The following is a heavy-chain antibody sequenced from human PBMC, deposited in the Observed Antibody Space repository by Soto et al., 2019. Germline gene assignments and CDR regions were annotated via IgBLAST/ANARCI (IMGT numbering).Heavy chain of an antibody. J-gene: IGHJ6*02. Sequence: SGPTLVNPTQTLTLTCTFSGFSLSTSGMCVSWIRQPPGKALEWLALIDWDDDKYYSTSLKTRLTISKDTSKNQVVLTMTNMDPVDTATYYCARIKYSYGCFYGMDVWGQGTTVTVS. CDR1: GFSLSTSGMC. D-gene: IGHD5-18*01. V-gene: IGHV2-70*01. CDR2: IDWDDDK. CDR3: ARIKYSYGCFYGMDV.